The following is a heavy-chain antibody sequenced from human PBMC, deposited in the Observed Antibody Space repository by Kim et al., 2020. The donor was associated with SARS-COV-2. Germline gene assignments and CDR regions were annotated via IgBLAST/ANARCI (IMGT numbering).Heavy chain of an antibody. D-gene: IGHD4-17*01. Sequence: GGSLRLSCAASGFTFSSYAMHWVRQAPGKGLEWVAVISYDGSKKYYADSVKGRFTISRDNSKNTLYLQMNSLRAEDTAVYYCAREGWDYGDYRAFDYWGQGTLVTVSS. CDR1: GFTFSSYA. CDR2: ISYDGSKK. CDR3: AREGWDYGDYRAFDY. V-gene: IGHV3-30*04. J-gene: IGHJ4*02.